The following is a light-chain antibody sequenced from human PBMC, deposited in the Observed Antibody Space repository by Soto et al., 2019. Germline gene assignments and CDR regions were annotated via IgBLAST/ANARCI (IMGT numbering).Light chain of an antibody. CDR3: AAWDDSLNGPV. Sequence: QSVLTQPPSASGTPGQRVTISCSGSSSNIGSNTVNWYQQFPGTAPKLLIYNNNQRPSGVPDRFCGSKSGTSASLAISGLQSEDEADYYWAAWDDSLNGPVFGGGTKLTVL. V-gene: IGLV1-44*01. CDR1: SSNIGSNT. CDR2: NNN. J-gene: IGLJ2*01.